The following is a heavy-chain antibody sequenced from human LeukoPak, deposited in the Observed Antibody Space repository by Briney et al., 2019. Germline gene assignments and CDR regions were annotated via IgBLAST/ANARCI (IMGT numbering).Heavy chain of an antibody. D-gene: IGHD2-15*01. CDR3: ARVGAWYCSGGSCYYMDV. CDR1: GFTFDDYA. J-gene: IGHJ6*03. Sequence: GGSLRLSCAASGFTFDDYAMHWVRQAPGKGLEWVSGISWNSGSIGYADSVKGRFTISRDNAKNSLYLQMNSLRAEDTALYYCARVGAWYCSGGSCYYMDVWGKGTTVTVSS. V-gene: IGHV3-9*01. CDR2: ISWNSGSI.